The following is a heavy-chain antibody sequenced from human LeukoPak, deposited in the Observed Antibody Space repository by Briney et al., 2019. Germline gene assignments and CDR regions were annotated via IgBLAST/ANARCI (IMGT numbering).Heavy chain of an antibody. CDR3: ARPSSGWYGFDY. D-gene: IGHD6-19*01. V-gene: IGHV4-39*01. Sequence: SETQSLTCTVSGGSISSSSYYWGWIRQPPGKGLEWIGSIYYSGSTYYNPSLKSRVTISVDTSKNQFSLKLSSVTAADTAVYYCARPSSGWYGFDYWGQGTLVTVSS. CDR1: GGSISSSSYY. CDR2: IYYSGST. J-gene: IGHJ4*02.